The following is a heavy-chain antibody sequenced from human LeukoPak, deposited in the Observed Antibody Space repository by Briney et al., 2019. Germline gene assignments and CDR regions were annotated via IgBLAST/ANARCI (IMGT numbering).Heavy chain of an antibody. Sequence: ASVKVSCKASGYTFIDYYMYWVRQAPGQGLEWMGWINPNSGGTNSAQKFQGRVTITADESTSTAYMELSSLRSEDTAVYYCARAVKREFMAYFDYWGQGTLVTVSS. D-gene: IGHD3-10*01. CDR1: GYTFIDYY. CDR3: ARAVKREFMAYFDY. V-gene: IGHV1-2*02. CDR2: INPNSGGT. J-gene: IGHJ4*02.